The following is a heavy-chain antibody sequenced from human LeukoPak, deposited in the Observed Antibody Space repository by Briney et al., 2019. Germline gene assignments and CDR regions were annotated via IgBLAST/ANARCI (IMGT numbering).Heavy chain of an antibody. CDR2: IYHSGST. V-gene: IGHV4-38-2*02. CDR3: ARGRGNYEVFDY. Sequence: SETLSLTCTVSGYSISSGYYWGWIRQPPGKGLEWIGNIYHSGSTYYNPSLKSRVTISVDTSKNQFSLKLTSVTAADTAVYYCARGRGNYEVFDYWGQGSLVTVSS. CDR1: GYSISSGYY. D-gene: IGHD4-11*01. J-gene: IGHJ4*02.